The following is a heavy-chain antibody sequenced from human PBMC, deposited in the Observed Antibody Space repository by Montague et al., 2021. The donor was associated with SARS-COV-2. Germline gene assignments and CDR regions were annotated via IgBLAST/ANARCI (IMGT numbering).Heavy chain of an antibody. Sequence: SETLSLTCAVYGGSFSGYYWNWIRQPPGKGLEWIGEINHSGSAKYNPSLKRRVTISVDTSKNQFSLKLNSVTAADTAVYYCARLGEGVVPAPILGVGPYYSYFYMDVWGNGATVTVSS. CDR2: INHSGSA. CDR3: ARLGEGVVPAPILGVGPYYSYFYMDV. CDR1: GGSFSGYY. D-gene: IGHD2-2*02. J-gene: IGHJ6*03. V-gene: IGHV4-34*01.